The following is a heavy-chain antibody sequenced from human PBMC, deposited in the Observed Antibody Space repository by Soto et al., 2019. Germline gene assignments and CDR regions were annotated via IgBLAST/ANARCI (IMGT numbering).Heavy chain of an antibody. V-gene: IGHV2-5*01. D-gene: IGHD6-13*01. Sequence: QITLKESGPTLVKPTQTLTLTCTFSGFSLTSGVVGVGWIRQPPGEALEWLALIYWNGEQYYNPSLRNRLTITRDTSKNQVVLTMTNMDPVDTSTYYCAHRLPGPSGYEVWGQGTTVTVSS. CDR1: GFSLTSGVVG. CDR2: IYWNGEQ. J-gene: IGHJ6*02. CDR3: AHRLPGPSGYEV.